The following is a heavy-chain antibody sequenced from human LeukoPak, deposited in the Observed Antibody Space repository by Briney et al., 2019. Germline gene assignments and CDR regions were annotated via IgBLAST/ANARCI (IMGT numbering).Heavy chain of an antibody. CDR1: GFTFSSHG. CDR2: IWYDASKK. D-gene: IGHD6-6*01. CDR3: ARVSVSSNDY. V-gene: IGHV3-33*03. Sequence: GGSLRLSCAASGFTFSSHGMHWVRQAPGKGLEWVAVIWYDASKKLYADSVRGRFTISRDNSKSTLFLQMNSLRAEGTAIYYCARVSVSSNDYWGQGTLVTVSS. J-gene: IGHJ4*02.